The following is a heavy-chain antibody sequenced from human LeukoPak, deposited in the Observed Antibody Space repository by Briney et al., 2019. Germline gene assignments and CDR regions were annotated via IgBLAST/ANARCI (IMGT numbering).Heavy chain of an antibody. V-gene: IGHV3-53*04. Sequence: PGGSLRLSCAASGFTVSSNYMSWVRQAPGKGLEWVSVIYSGGSTYYADSVKGRFTISRHNSKNTLYLQMNSLRAEDTAVYYCARTQKEGYYSNPTWFDPWGQGTLVTVSS. J-gene: IGHJ5*02. CDR2: IYSGGST. CDR3: ARTQKEGYYSNPTWFDP. CDR1: GFTVSSNY. D-gene: IGHD4-4*01.